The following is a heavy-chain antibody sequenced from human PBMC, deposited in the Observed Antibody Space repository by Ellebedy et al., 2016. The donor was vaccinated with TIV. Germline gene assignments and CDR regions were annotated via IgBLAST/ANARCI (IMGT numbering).Heavy chain of an antibody. J-gene: IGHJ6*02. Sequence: ASVKVSCKASGYTFTSYYMHWVRQAPGQGLEWMGIINPSGGSTSYAQKFQGRVTMTRDTSTSTVYMELSSLRSDDTAVYYCARDKSQFGPDGYMRKYGMDVWGQGTTVTVSS. D-gene: IGHD5-24*01. CDR3: ARDKSQFGPDGYMRKYGMDV. CDR2: INPSGGST. CDR1: GYTFTSYY. V-gene: IGHV1-46*01.